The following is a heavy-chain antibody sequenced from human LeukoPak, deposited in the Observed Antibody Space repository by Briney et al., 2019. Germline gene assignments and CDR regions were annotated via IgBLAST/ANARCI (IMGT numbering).Heavy chain of an antibody. CDR1: GFPVRSRY. CDR3: ASLEGGPSDGR. CDR2: IYSGGTT. V-gene: IGHV3-53*01. D-gene: IGHD3-3*01. J-gene: IGHJ4*02. Sequence: GGSLRLSCEVSGFPVRSRYMIWVRQPPGKGLECVAVIYSGGTTYHIDSVKGRFTISRDISKSTMYLEMNNLRVEDTAIYYCASLEGGPSDGRWGQGTLVTVSS.